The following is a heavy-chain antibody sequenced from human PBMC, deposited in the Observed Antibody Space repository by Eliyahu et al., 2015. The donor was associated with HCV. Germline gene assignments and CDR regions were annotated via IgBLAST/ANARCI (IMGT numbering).Heavy chain of an antibody. CDR1: GDSMDSYY. V-gene: IGHV4-59*01. CDR3: VRISVFQTFDAFDM. D-gene: IGHD2-8*01. Sequence: QVELLESGPGLVNPSETLALTCTVSGDSMDSYYWNWIRQPPGKGLEWIGHISHSGFRRYNPSLKSRVSMSIDTSKRQLPLKLRSATAADTAKYYCVRISVFQTFDAFDMWGQGTLVTVSS. J-gene: IGHJ3*02. CDR2: ISHSGFR.